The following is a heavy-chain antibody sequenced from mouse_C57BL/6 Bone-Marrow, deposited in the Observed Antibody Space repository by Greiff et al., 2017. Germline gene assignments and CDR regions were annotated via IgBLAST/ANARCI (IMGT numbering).Heavy chain of an antibody. V-gene: IGHV1-80*01. CDR1: GYAFSSYW. CDR3: ARWGHYYGRSGYYYAMDY. CDR2: IYPGDGDT. Sequence: QVQLQQSGAELVKPGASVKISCKASGYAFSSYWMNWVKQRPGKGLEWIGQIYPGDGDTNYNGKFKGKATLTADKSSSTAYMQLSSLTSEDSAVYFCARWGHYYGRSGYYYAMDYWGQGTSVTVSS. D-gene: IGHD1-1*01. J-gene: IGHJ4*01.